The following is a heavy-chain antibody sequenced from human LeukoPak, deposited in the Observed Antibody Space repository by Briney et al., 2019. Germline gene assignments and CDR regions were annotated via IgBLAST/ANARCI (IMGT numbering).Heavy chain of an antibody. Sequence: SETLSLTCTVSGGSISSYYWSWIRQPPGKGLEWIGYIYTSGSTNYNPSLKSRVTISVDTSKNQFSLKLSSVTAADTAVYYCARHGAAAGTGGWFDPWGQGTLVTVSS. CDR2: IYTSGST. CDR3: ARHGAAAGTGGWFDP. CDR1: GGSISSYY. V-gene: IGHV4-4*09. D-gene: IGHD6-13*01. J-gene: IGHJ5*02.